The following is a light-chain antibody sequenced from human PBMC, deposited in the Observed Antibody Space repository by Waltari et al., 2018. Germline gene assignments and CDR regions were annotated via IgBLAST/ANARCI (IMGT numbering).Light chain of an antibody. CDR3: QQLSGYPFT. J-gene: IGKJ3*01. CDR1: QDISTY. V-gene: IGKV1-9*01. Sequence: DIQLTQSPSFLSASVGDRVTITCRASQDISTYLAWYQQKPGKAPKLLIHAVSTLQAGVPSRFSGGGSGTEFTLTSSSLQPEDFATYYCQQLSGYPFTFGPGTKVDIK. CDR2: AVS.